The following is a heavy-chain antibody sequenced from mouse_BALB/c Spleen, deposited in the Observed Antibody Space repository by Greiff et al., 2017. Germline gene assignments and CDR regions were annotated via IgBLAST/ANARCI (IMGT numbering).Heavy chain of an antibody. Sequence: QVQLQQSGAELAKPGASVKMSCKASGYTFTSYWMHWVKQRPGQGLEWIGYINPSTGYTEYNQKFKDKATLTADKSSSTAYMQLSSLTAEDSAVYYCARWNYLDYWGQGTTLTVSA. CDR2: INPSTGYT. CDR3: ARWNYLDY. J-gene: IGHJ2*01. CDR1: GYTFTSYW. V-gene: IGHV1-7*01.